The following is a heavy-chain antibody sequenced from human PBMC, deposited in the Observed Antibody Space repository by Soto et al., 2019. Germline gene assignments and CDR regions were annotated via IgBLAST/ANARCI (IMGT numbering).Heavy chain of an antibody. CDR2: ISGSGGST. D-gene: IGHD3-16*01. Sequence: WGSLRLSCAASGFTFSSYAMSWWRQAPGKGLEWVSAISGSGGSTYYADSVKGRFTISRDNSKNTLYLQMNSLRAEDTAVYYCAKEAYPYDYVYRSWFDPWGQGTLVTVSS. CDR3: AKEAYPYDYVYRSWFDP. J-gene: IGHJ5*02. V-gene: IGHV3-23*01. CDR1: GFTFSSYA.